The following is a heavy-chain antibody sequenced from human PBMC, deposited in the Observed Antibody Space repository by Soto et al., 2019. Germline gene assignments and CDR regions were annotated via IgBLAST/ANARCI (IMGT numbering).Heavy chain of an antibody. J-gene: IGHJ4*02. Sequence: QVQLVQSGAEVKKPGASVKVSCKASGYTFTSYYMHWVRQAPGQGLEWMGIINPSGGSTSYAQKFQGRVTMTRDTSTSTVYMELSSLRSEDTAVYYCASAGYCSGGSCYPFFDYWGQGTLVTVSS. CDR1: GYTFTSYY. CDR2: INPSGGST. D-gene: IGHD2-15*01. CDR3: ASAGYCSGGSCYPFFDY. V-gene: IGHV1-46*03.